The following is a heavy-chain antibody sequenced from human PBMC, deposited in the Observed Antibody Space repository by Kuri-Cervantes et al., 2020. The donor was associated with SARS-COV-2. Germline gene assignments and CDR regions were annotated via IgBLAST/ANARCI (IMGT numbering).Heavy chain of an antibody. CDR2: ISGSSSTK. V-gene: IGHV3-48*02. J-gene: IGHJ4*02. CDR3: ARVVFDTAMVYFDY. CDR1: GFTYSSYS. D-gene: IGHD5-18*01. Sequence: GGSLRLSCAASGFTYSSYSMNWVRQAPGKGLEWVSYISGSSSTKYYADSVKGRFTISTDNAKNSLYLQMNSLGDEDTAVYYCARVVFDTAMVYFDYWGQGTLVTVSS.